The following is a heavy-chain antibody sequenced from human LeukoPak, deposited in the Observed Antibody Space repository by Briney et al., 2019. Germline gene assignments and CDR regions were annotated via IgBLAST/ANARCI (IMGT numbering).Heavy chain of an antibody. CDR1: GASISSGTYY. Sequence: SETLSLTCTVSGASISSGTYYWGWIRQPPGKGLEWIGTVYYSGITYYNPSLKSRVTISVDTSKNQFSLRLTSVTAADTAVYYCARLVSGTYEGGFDYWGQGALVTVSS. CDR3: ARLVSGTYEGGFDY. CDR2: VYYSGIT. J-gene: IGHJ4*02. D-gene: IGHD1-26*01. V-gene: IGHV4-39*01.